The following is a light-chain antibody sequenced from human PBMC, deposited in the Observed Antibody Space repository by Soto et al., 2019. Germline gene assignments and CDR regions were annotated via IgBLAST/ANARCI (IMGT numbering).Light chain of an antibody. Sequence: EVVLTQSPDTLSLSPGESATLSCRASQSVTRNFLAWYQQRPGQAPRLLIYGASIRATGIPDRFSGRGSGTDFTLTIMRLEPEDFAIYYCQEYGSSLGHGTKVDIK. J-gene: IGKJ3*01. V-gene: IGKV3-20*01. CDR3: QEYGSS. CDR1: QSVTRNF. CDR2: GAS.